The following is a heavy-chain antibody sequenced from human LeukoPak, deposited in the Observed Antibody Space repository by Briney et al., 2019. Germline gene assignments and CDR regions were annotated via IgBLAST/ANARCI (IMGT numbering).Heavy chain of an antibody. CDR2: INPRGGST. CDR1: GYTFTTYY. CDR3: ARGGGPGNYPFDF. V-gene: IGHV1-46*01. D-gene: IGHD1-7*01. Sequence: GASVKVSCKASGYTFTTYYMHWVRQAPGQGLEWVGIINPRGGSTTYAQKFQGRVTMTRDTSTSTVYMELSSLKSDDTAVYYCARGGGPGNYPFDFWGQGTLVTFSS. J-gene: IGHJ4*02.